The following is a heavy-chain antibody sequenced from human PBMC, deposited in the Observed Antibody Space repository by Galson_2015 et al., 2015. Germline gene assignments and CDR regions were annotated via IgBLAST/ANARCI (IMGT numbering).Heavy chain of an antibody. CDR3: ARDLVTGPEDDRGHLLLWFGGFDY. D-gene: IGHD3-10*01. J-gene: IGHJ4*02. Sequence: CAISGDSVSSHSAAWNWIRQSPSRGLEWLGRTYYRSKGYNDYAVSVKSRITINPDTSKNQFSLQLNSVTPEDTAMYYCARDLVTGPEDDRGHLLLWFGGFDYWGQGTLVTVSS. CDR2: TYYRSKGYN. V-gene: IGHV6-1*01. CDR1: GDSVSSHSAA.